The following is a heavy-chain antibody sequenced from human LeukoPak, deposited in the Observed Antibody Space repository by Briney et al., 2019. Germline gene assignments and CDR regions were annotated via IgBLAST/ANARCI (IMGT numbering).Heavy chain of an antibody. D-gene: IGHD1-26*01. J-gene: IGHJ4*02. CDR3: ARQGSGNYPSPVNY. CDR1: GGSISSSSYY. Sequence: SETLSLTCTVSGGSISSSSYYWGWIRQPPGRGLEWIGSIYYSGSTYYNSSLKSRVTISVDTSKNQFSLKLSSVTAADTAVYYCARQGSGNYPSPVNYWGQGTLVTVSS. V-gene: IGHV4-39*01. CDR2: IYYSGST.